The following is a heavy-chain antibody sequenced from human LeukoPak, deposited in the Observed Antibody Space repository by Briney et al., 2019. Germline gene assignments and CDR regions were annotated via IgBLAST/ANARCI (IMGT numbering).Heavy chain of an antibody. D-gene: IGHD5-18*01. CDR3: ARVGGNTAMAIDY. V-gene: IGHV3-74*01. CDR2: INSEGSST. Sequence: GRSLRLSCAASGFTFSSYWTHWVRQAPGKGLVWVSRINSEGSSTSYTGSVKGRFTISRDNAKNTLYLQMNSLRAEDTAVYYCARVGGNTAMAIDYWGQGTLVTVSS. J-gene: IGHJ4*02. CDR1: GFTFSSYW.